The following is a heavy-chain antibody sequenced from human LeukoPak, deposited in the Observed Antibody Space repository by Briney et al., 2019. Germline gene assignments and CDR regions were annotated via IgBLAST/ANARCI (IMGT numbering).Heavy chain of an antibody. CDR1: GCSISSNY. Sequence: SETLSLTCTVYGCSISSNYWSWIRQPPGKGLEWIRRIYTSGSTNYNPSLKSRVTMSVATSKNQFSLKLSSVAAAEKAVYYWSREADRYDFWSGYYSWFDYWGQRTLVTVSS. CDR3: SREADRYDFWSGYYSWFDY. J-gene: IGHJ4*02. V-gene: IGHV4-4*07. CDR2: IYTSGST. D-gene: IGHD3-3*01.